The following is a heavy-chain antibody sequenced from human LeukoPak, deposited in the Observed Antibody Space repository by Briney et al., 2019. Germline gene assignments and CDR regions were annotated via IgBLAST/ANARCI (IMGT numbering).Heavy chain of an antibody. CDR3: ARDRQWLPTNWFDP. V-gene: IGHV4-4*07. CDR1: GGSISSYY. D-gene: IGHD6-19*01. CDR2: IYTSGST. J-gene: IGHJ5*02. Sequence: SETLSLTCTVSGGSISSYYWSWIRQPAGKGLEWIGRIYTSGSTNYNPSLKSRVTMSVDTSKNQFSLKLSSVTAADTAGYYCARDRQWLPTNWFDPWGQGTLVTVSS.